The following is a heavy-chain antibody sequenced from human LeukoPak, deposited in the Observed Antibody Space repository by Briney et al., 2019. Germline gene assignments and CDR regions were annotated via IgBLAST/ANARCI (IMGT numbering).Heavy chain of an antibody. Sequence: ASVNVSCKASGYTITGYYMHWVRQAPGQGLEWMGRINPNSGGTNYAQKFQGRVTMTRDTSTSTVHMELSGLRSEDTAVYYCARDQEGFDYWGQGTLVTVSS. J-gene: IGHJ4*02. V-gene: IGHV1-2*06. CDR2: INPNSGGT. CDR3: ARDQEGFDY. CDR1: GYTITGYY.